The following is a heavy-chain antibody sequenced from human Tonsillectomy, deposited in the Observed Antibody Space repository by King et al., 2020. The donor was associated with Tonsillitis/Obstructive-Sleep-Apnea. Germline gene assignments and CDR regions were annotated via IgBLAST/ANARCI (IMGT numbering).Heavy chain of an antibody. J-gene: IGHJ4*02. CDR3: AHSRKSRIFGVVIPFHY. V-gene: IGHV2-5*02. CDR2: IYWDDDK. CDR1: GFSLSASGVG. D-gene: IGHD3-3*02. Sequence: ITLKESGPTLVKPTQTLTLTCTFSGFSLSASGVGVGWIRQPPGKALEWLAFIYWDDDKRYSPSLKSRLTITKDTSKNQVVLTTTNMDPVDTATYYCAHSRKSRIFGVVIPFHYGGQGTLVTVSS.